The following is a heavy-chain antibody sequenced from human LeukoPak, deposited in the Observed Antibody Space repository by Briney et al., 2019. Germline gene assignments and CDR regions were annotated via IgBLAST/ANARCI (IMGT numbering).Heavy chain of an antibody. D-gene: IGHD3-9*01. V-gene: IGHV3-11*06. Sequence: GGSLRLSCAASGFTFSDYYMSWIRQAPGKGLEWVSYISSSSSYTNYADSVKGRFTISRDNAKNSLYLQMNSLRAEDTAVYYCARVRLNDILTGYYTVAYYFDYWGQGTLVTVSS. CDR2: ISSSSSYT. CDR3: ARVRLNDILTGYYTVAYYFDY. CDR1: GFTFSDYY. J-gene: IGHJ4*02.